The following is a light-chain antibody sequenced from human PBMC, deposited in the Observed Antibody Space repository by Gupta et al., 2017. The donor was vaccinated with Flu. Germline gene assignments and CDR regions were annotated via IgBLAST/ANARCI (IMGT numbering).Light chain of an antibody. CDR1: SSNIGSNT. CDR2: NDN. V-gene: IGLV1-44*01. CDR3: AAWDDSLHGGV. Sequence: SSSNIGSNTVNWYQQFPGSAPKVLIYNDNERPSGVPDRFSASKSGTSASLAIRGLQSEDEADYYCAAWDDSLHGGVFGGGTKLTVL. J-gene: IGLJ2*01.